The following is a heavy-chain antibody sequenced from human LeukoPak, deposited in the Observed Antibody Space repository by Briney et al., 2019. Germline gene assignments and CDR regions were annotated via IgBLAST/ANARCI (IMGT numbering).Heavy chain of an antibody. J-gene: IGHJ5*02. CDR2: IYYSGST. CDR3: ARVGIYYDYVWGSYDPCWFDP. Sequence: SETLSHTCTVSGGSISSYYWSWIRQPPGKGLEWIGYIYYSGSTNYNPSLKSRVTISVDTSKNQFSLKLSSVTAADTAVYYCARVGIYYDYVWGSYDPCWFDPWGQGTLVTVSS. V-gene: IGHV4-59*01. D-gene: IGHD3-16*01. CDR1: GGSISSYY.